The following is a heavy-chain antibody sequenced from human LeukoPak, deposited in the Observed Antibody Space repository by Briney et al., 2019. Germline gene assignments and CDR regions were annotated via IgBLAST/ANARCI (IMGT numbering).Heavy chain of an antibody. Sequence: SETLSLTCAVYGGSFSGYYWSWIRQPPGKGLEWIGEINHSGSTNYNPSLKSRVTISVDTSKNQFSLKLSSVTAADTAVYYCARATRITMIVVVMSWFDPWGQGTLVTVSS. D-gene: IGHD3-22*01. J-gene: IGHJ5*02. CDR1: GGSFSGYY. CDR2: INHSGST. CDR3: ARATRITMIVVVMSWFDP. V-gene: IGHV4-34*01.